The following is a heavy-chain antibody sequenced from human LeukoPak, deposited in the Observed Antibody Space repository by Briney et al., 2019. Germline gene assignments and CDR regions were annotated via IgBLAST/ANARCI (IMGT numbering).Heavy chain of an antibody. CDR1: GFTFSNAW. Sequence: PGGSLRLSCAASGFTFSNAWMSWVRRAPGKGLEWVSSISSSSSYIYYADSVKGRFTISRDNAKNSLYLQMNSLRAEDTAVYYCARDLRFARGSREPTWGQGTLVTVSS. D-gene: IGHD1-14*01. CDR2: ISSSSSYI. CDR3: ARDLRFARGSREPT. V-gene: IGHV3-21*01. J-gene: IGHJ5*02.